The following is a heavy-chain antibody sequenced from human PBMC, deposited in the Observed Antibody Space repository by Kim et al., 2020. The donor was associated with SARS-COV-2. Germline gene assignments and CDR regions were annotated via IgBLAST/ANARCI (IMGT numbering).Heavy chain of an antibody. V-gene: IGHV1-18*04. D-gene: IGHD3-10*01. Sequence: ASVKVSCKASGYTFTSYGISWVRQAPGQGLEWMGWISAYNGNTNYAQKLQGRVTMTTDTSTSTAYMELRSLRSDDTAVYYCARWAMVRGVIGNDYWGQGTLVTVSS. J-gene: IGHJ4*02. CDR2: ISAYNGNT. CDR1: GYTFTSYG. CDR3: ARWAMVRGVIGNDY.